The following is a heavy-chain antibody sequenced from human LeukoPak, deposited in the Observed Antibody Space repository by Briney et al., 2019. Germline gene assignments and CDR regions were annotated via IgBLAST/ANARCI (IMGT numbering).Heavy chain of an antibody. D-gene: IGHD3-3*01. Sequence: PGGSLRLSCVASGFTFSDSSMSWVRQAPGKGLEWLANIKQGEGDKFYLESVMGRFTISRDNGNNSLFLQLTSLRVEDTAVYYCARGGLFGTLDYWDQGARVTVS. J-gene: IGHJ4*02. CDR3: ARGGLFGTLDY. CDR1: GFTFSDSS. CDR2: IKQGEGDK. V-gene: IGHV3-7*01.